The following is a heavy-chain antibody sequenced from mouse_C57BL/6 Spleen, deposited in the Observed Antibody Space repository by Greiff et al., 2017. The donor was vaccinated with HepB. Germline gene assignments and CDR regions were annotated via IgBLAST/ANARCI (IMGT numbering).Heavy chain of an antibody. CDR3: ARDRDYYGSSFAMDY. J-gene: IGHJ4*01. CDR2: IYPGSGST. Sequence: VQLQQPGAELVKPGASVKMSCKASGYTFTSYWITWVKQRPGQGLEWIGDIYPGSGSTNYNEKFKSKATLTVDTSSSTAYMQLSSLTSEDSAVYYCARDRDYYGSSFAMDYWGQGTSVTVSS. CDR1: GYTFTSYW. D-gene: IGHD1-1*01. V-gene: IGHV1-55*01.